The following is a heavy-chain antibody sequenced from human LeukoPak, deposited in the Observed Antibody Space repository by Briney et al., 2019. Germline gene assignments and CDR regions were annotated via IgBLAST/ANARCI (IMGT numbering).Heavy chain of an antibody. D-gene: IGHD4-17*01. CDR1: GFTFDDYA. CDR2: ISWNSGSI. Sequence: GRSLRLSCAASGFTFDDYAMPSVRQAPGKGLEWVSGISWNSGSIGYADSVKGRFTISRDNAKKSLYLQMDSLRAEDTALYYCAKASYGDYGNCDSWGQGTLVTVSS. V-gene: IGHV3-9*01. J-gene: IGHJ4*02. CDR3: AKASYGDYGNCDS.